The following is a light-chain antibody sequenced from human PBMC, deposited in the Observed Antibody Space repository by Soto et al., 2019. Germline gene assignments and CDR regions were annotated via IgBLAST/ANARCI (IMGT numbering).Light chain of an antibody. V-gene: IGKV1-5*01. CDR3: QQYNSYPWT. Sequence: DIPMSQSPSTLPASVGARVTITCRASQSISSWLAWYPQKPGKAPKLLIYDASSLESGVPSRFSGSGSGTEFTLTISSLQPDDFATYYCQQYNSYPWTFGQGTKV. CDR2: DAS. CDR1: QSISSW. J-gene: IGKJ1*01.